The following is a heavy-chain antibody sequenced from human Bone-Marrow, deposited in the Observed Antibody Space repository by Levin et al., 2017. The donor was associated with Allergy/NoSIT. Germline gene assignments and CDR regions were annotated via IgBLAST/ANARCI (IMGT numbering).Heavy chain of an antibody. J-gene: IGHJ6*02. CDR1: GLSFSNYD. CDR2: ISGGSSRI. V-gene: IGHV3-21*06. D-gene: IGHD3-16*01. CDR3: ASWAMFYYDGSDFDYFYYGMDV. Sequence: ASVKVSCAASGLSFSNYDMNWVRQAPGKGLEWVSSISGGSSRIYYADSVKGRFTISRDNAKNSLSLQMNSLRVEDTAVYYCASWAMFYYDGSDFDYFYYGMDVWGQGTTVTVSS.